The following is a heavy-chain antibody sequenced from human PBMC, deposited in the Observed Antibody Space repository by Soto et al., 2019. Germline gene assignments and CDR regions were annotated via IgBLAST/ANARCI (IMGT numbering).Heavy chain of an antibody. Sequence: GGSLSLSCAASGFTFSSYGMHWVRQAPGKGLERVAVIWYDGSNKYYADSVKGRFTISRDNSKNTLYLQMNSLRAEDTAVYYCATVYGSGSYSVGLPGRWGQGTLVTVSS. D-gene: IGHD3-10*01. CDR1: GFTFSSYG. CDR2: IWYDGSNK. J-gene: IGHJ4*02. CDR3: ATVYGSGSYSVGLPGR. V-gene: IGHV3-33*01.